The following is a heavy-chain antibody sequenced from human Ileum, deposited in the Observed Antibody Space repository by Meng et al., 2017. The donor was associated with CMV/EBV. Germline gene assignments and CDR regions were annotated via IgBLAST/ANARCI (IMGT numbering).Heavy chain of an antibody. CDR1: GGSFTDYY. D-gene: IGHD3-10*01. CDR2: NTHSGRA. J-gene: IGHJ4*02. V-gene: IGHV4-34*01. CDR3: ARGLASGWPDY. Sequence: QLQPWGAGLLKPSETLSLTCAVFGGSFTDYYWTWFRQSPGKGLEWIGENTHSGRAYYSSSLTGRATISVDMSKYQFSLKLPSVTAADTAIYYCARGLASGWPDYWGQGTLVTVSS.